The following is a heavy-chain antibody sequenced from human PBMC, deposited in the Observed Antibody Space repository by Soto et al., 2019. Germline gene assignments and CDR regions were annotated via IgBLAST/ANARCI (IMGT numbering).Heavy chain of an antibody. CDR2: ISHDGSDQ. D-gene: IGHD2-21*02. CDR3: GKDGVVVTANRISGYYGMDV. J-gene: IGHJ6*02. CDR1: GFTFSRYG. Sequence: GGSLRLSCAASGFTFSRYGMHWVRQAPGKGLEWVAIISHDGSDQYYADSVKGRFTVSRDNSKDTLYLQMSSLRAEDTAVYYCGKDGVVVTANRISGYYGMDVWGQGTTVTVSS. V-gene: IGHV3-30*18.